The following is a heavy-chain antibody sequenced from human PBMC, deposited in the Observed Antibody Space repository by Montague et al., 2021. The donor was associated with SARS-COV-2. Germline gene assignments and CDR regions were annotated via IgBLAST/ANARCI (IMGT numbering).Heavy chain of an antibody. CDR1: GGSFSGHY. J-gene: IGHJ3*02. CDR3: ARRARWNIVVVVGDRHAFDI. V-gene: IGHV4-59*08. D-gene: IGHD2-15*01. CDR2: IYYSGST. Sequence: SETLSLTCAVYGGSFSGHYWSWIRQPPGKGLEWIGYIYYSGSTNYNLSLKSRVTISVDTSKNQFSLNLSSVTAADTAVYYCARRARWNIVVVVGDRHAFDIWGQGTMVTVSS.